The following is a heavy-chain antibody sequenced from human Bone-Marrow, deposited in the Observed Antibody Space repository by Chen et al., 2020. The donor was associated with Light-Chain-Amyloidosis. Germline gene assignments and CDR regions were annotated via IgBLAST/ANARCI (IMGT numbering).Heavy chain of an antibody. D-gene: IGHD3-22*01. CDR2: ISWNSGSI. Sequence: EVQLVESGGGLVQPGRSLRLSCAASGFTFDDYAMHWVRQAPGKGLEWVSCISWNSGSIGYADSLKGRFTISRDNAKNSLYLQMNSLRAEDTALYYCAKDSVGYYDSSGYYPFDYWGQGTLVTVSS. CDR3: AKDSVGYYDSSGYYPFDY. CDR1: GFTFDDYA. J-gene: IGHJ4*02. V-gene: IGHV3-9*01.